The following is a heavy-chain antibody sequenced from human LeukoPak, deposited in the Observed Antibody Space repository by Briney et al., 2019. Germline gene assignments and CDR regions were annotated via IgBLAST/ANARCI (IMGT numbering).Heavy chain of an antibody. Sequence: SETLSLTCAVYGGSFSGYYWSWIRQPPGKGLEWIGEINHSGSTNYNPSLKSRVTISVDTSKNQFSLKLSSVAAADTAVYYCARYYYGSGSNNNWFDPWGQGTLVTVSS. J-gene: IGHJ5*02. CDR2: INHSGST. CDR3: ARYYYGSGSNNNWFDP. V-gene: IGHV4-34*01. D-gene: IGHD3-10*01. CDR1: GGSFSGYY.